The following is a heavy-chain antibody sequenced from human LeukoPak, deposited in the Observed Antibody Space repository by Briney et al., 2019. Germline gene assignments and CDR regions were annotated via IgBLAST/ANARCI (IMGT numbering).Heavy chain of an antibody. V-gene: IGHV3-30-3*01. CDR3: ARDLRGSDAYYFDY. D-gene: IGHD3-10*01. CDR1: GFTFSSHA. Sequence: GGSLRLSCAASGFTFSSHAMHWVRQAPGKGLEWVAVLSHDGGKKYYADSVKGRFTISRDNSRNTLYLQMNSLRGEDTAVYYCARDLRGSDAYYFDYWGQGTLVTVSS. CDR2: LSHDGGKK. J-gene: IGHJ4*02.